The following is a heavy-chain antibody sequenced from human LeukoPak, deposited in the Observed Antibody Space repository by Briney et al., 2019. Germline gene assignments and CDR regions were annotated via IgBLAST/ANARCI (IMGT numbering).Heavy chain of an antibody. J-gene: IGHJ4*02. CDR3: ARETCSGGSCFQFDF. Sequence: SETLSLTCAVYGGSFSGYYWSWIRQPPGKGLEWIGEINHSGSTNYNPSLKSRVTISVDTSKNQFSLKLSSVTAADTAVYYCARETCSGGSCFQFDFWGQGTLVTV. D-gene: IGHD2-15*01. CDR1: GGSFSGYY. V-gene: IGHV4-34*01. CDR2: INHSGST.